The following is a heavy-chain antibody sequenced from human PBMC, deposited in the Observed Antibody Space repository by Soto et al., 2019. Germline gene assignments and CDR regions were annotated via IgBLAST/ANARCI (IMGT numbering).Heavy chain of an antibody. D-gene: IGHD6-19*01. CDR3: ITPGAVAGREGYYYYGMDV. Sequence: EVQLVESGGGLVQPGGSLKLSCAASGFTFSGSAMHWVRQASGKGLEWVGRIRSKANSYAPAYSASVKGSITIPRDDSKNTAYLQMNSLKTEDTAVYYCITPGAVAGREGYYYYGMDVWGQGTTVTVSS. V-gene: IGHV3-73*02. J-gene: IGHJ6*02. CDR2: IRSKANSYAP. CDR1: GFTFSGSA.